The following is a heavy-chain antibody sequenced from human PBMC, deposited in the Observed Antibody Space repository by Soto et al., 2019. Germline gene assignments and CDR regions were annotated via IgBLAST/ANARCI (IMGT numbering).Heavy chain of an antibody. CDR3: ARNPGVPYGSGLLIGAFDT. V-gene: IGHV5-51*01. CDR2: MYPGDSDT. Sequence: RGESLKSSCNGSGYSFTSYWIGWVRQMPGKGLELVGIMYPGDSDTRYSPSFQGQVTISADKSSSTAYLQWSSLKASDTAMYYCARNPGVPYGSGLLIGAFDTWGQGKMVTVSS. J-gene: IGHJ3*02. D-gene: IGHD3-10*01. CDR1: GYSFTSYW.